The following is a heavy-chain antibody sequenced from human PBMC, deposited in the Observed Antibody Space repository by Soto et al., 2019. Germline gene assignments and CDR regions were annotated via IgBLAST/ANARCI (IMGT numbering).Heavy chain of an antibody. D-gene: IGHD6-19*01. CDR1: GFMFSAYA. CDR2: ISYDGTNK. J-gene: IGHJ4*01. V-gene: IGHV3-30*04. Sequence: GGSLRLSXAASGFMFSAYAMLWVRQAPGKGLEWVAAISYDGTNKYYADSIKGRFTISRDNSANTLFLQVNSLRREDTAMYYCARDPSPYTSGWYGIGFWGHGTLVTVSS. CDR3: ARDPSPYTSGWYGIGF.